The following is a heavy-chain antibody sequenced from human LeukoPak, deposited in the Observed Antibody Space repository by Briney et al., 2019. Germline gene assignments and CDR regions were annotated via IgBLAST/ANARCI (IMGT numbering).Heavy chain of an antibody. CDR3: ASRDGYNLYDY. D-gene: IGHD5-24*01. V-gene: IGHV4-59*12. CDR1: GDSISSYY. Sequence: SETLSLTCNVSGDSISSYYWSWIRQPPGKGLEWIGYIYYSGSTDYNPSLKSRVTISVDTSKNQFSLKLSSVTAADTAVYYCASRDGYNLYDYWGQGTLVTVSS. CDR2: IYYSGST. J-gene: IGHJ4*02.